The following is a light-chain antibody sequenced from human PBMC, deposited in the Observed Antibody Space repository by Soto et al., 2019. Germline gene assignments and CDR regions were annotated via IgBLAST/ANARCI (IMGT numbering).Light chain of an antibody. CDR2: GAS. J-gene: IGKJ1*01. V-gene: IGKV1-6*01. CDR3: LQDYNYPRT. Sequence: AIQMTQSPSSLSASVGDRVTITCRASQGIRNDLGWYQQKPGKAPKLLIYGASSLQSGVPSRFSGSGSGTDVTLTISSLQPEDFATYYCLQDYNYPRTFGQGTKVEI. CDR1: QGIRND.